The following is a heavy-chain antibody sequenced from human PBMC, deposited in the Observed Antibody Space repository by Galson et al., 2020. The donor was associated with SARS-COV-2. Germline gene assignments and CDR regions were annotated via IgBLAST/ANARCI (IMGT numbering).Heavy chain of an antibody. D-gene: IGHD2-21*01. CDR3: VKDEYCGGLGLTVFAYDK. Sequence: GGSLRLSCAASGFIFSNYAMTWVRQAPGRGLEWVSSITDSGAITYYADSVKGRFTISRDNSKNTVDLQMSSLRAEDAAVYFCVKDEYCGGLGLTVFAYDKWGQGTKVSVSS. CDR2: ITDSGAIT. V-gene: IGHV3-23*01. J-gene: IGHJ3*02. CDR1: GFIFSNYA.